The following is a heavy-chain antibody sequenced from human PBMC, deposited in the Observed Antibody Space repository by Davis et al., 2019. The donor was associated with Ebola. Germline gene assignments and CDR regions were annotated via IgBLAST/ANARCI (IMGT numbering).Heavy chain of an antibody. CDR1: GGSFSGYY. CDR2: INHSGST. CDR3: ARYGGNSDNWFDP. V-gene: IGHV4-34*01. Sequence: PGGSLRLSCAVYGGSFSGYYWSWIRQPPGKGLEWIGEINHSGSTNYNPSLKSRVTISVDTSKNQFSLKLSSVTAADTAVYYCARYGGNSDNWFDPWGQGTLVTVSS. D-gene: IGHD4-23*01. J-gene: IGHJ5*02.